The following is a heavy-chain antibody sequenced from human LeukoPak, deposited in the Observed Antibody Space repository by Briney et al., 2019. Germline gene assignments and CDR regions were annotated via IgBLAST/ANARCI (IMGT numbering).Heavy chain of an antibody. J-gene: IGHJ4*02. CDR1: GFTFSSYA. Sequence: GGSLRLSCAASGFTFSSYAMHWFRQAPGKGLEWVAVISYDGSNKYYADSVKGRFTISRDNSKNTLYLQMNSLRAEDTAVYYCARASDGTEDYWGQGTLVTVSS. CDR3: ARASDGTEDY. V-gene: IGHV3-30*04. CDR2: ISYDGSNK. D-gene: IGHD5-18*01.